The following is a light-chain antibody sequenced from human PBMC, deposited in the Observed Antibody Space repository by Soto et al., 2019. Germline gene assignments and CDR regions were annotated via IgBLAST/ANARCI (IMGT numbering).Light chain of an antibody. CDR2: DVS. J-gene: IGLJ1*01. CDR3: CSFTSSSTYV. CDR1: SSDVGGYNY. V-gene: IGLV2-11*01. Sequence: QSALTQPRSVSGSPGQSVTISCTGTSSDVGGYNYVSWYQQHPGKAPKLMIYDVSKRPSGVPDRFSGSKSGNTASLTISGLQAEDEADYYCCSFTSSSTYVFGTGTRSPS.